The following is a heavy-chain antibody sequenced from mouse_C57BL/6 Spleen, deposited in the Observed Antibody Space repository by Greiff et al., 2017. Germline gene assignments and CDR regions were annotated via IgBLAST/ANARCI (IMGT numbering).Heavy chain of an antibody. Sequence: EVQLQQSGPELVKPGASVKMSCKASGYTFTDYNMHWVKQSHGKSLEWIGYINPNNGGTSYNQKFKGKATLTVNKSSSTAYMELRSLTSEVSAVYYCARKGDYDAWFASWGKGTLVTVSA. V-gene: IGHV1-22*01. CDR1: GYTFTDYN. CDR2: INPNNGGT. CDR3: ARKGDYDAWFAS. J-gene: IGHJ3*01. D-gene: IGHD2-4*01.